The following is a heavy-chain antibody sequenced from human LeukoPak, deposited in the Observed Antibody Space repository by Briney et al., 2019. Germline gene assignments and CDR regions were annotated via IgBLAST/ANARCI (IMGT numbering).Heavy chain of an antibody. V-gene: IGHV4-59*08. D-gene: IGHD1-26*01. J-gene: IGHJ4*02. CDR2: IYYSGST. Sequence: SETLSLTCTVSGGSISSYYWSWIRQPPGKGLEWIGYIYYSGSTNYNPSLKSRVTISVDTSKNQFSLKLSSVTAADTAVYYCARVPLYSGSYFPIWGQGTLVTVSS. CDR1: GGSISSYY. CDR3: ARVPLYSGSYFPI.